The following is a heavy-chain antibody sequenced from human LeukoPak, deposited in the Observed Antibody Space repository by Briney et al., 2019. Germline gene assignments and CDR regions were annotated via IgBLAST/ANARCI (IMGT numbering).Heavy chain of an antibody. V-gene: IGHV3-11*04. CDR2: ISSSGSTI. J-gene: IGHJ4*02. D-gene: IGHD2-2*02. CDR3: ARDGRYCSSTSCYTFDY. Sequence: GGSLRLSCAVSGFTFTTYWMSWIRQAPGKGLEWVSYISSSGSTIYYADSVKGRFTISRDNAKNSLYLQMNSLRAEDTAVYYCARDGRYCSSTSCYTFDYWGQGTLVTVSS. CDR1: GFTFTTYW.